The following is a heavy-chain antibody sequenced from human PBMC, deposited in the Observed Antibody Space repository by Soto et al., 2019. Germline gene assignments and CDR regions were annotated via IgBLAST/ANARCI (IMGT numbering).Heavy chain of an antibody. V-gene: IGHV4-34*01. D-gene: IGHD3-10*01. J-gene: IGHJ6*03. CDR3: ARGLILWYGELSRRGDHYYYMDV. CDR2: INDSGST. Sequence: XKPSETLSLTCXVYGGSXSXXXXXXXRQPPGKGLEWIGEINDSGSTNYHPSLKSRVXXXXXXXXXXXXXXXXXXXXXXKAVYYCARGLILWYGELSRRGDHYYYMDVWGKXTTVTVSS. CDR1: GGSXSXXX.